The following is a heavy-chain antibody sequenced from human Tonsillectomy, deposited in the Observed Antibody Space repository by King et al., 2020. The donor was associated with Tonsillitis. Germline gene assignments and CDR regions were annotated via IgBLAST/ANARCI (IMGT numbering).Heavy chain of an antibody. Sequence: VQLVESGGGLVKPGGSLRLSCAASGFTFSTYSMNWVRQAPGKGLEWVSSISGSRSYIYYADSVKGRFTISRDNAKNSLYLKMNSLRAEDTAVYYCARAHYYDSSGYYFFDYWGQGTLVTVSS. D-gene: IGHD3-22*01. CDR2: ISGSRSYI. CDR3: ARAHYYDSSGYYFFDY. V-gene: IGHV3-21*01. J-gene: IGHJ4*02. CDR1: GFTFSTYS.